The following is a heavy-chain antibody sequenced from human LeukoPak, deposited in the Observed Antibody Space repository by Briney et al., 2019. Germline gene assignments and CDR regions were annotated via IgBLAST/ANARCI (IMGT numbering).Heavy chain of an antibody. D-gene: IGHD4-17*01. CDR3: ARVGTLTYGVYTNRFHHYYMDV. Sequence: ESGPALVKPTETLTLTCTFSGFSLTTHGVCVSWIRQPPGKALEWLALIDWDDDKFYNTSLKTRLTISTDTSKSQVVLTMTNMGHVDTATYFCARVGTLTYGVYTNRFHHYYMDVWGKGSTVTVSS. J-gene: IGHJ6*03. CDR2: IDWDDDK. V-gene: IGHV2-70*01. CDR1: GFSLTTHGVC.